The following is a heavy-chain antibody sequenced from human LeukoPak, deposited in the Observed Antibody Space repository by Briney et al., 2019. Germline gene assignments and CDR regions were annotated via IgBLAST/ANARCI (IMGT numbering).Heavy chain of an antibody. V-gene: IGHV3-23*01. CDR3: SKESPYRSSWGYFDL. Sequence: AGGSLRLSCAASGLSFSTYALRWGRQAPRKGLEWVSVISGSGGSTFSADSVKGRFAISRDNSKNTLFLQMNSLRAKDTAVYYCSKESPYRSSWGYFDLWGRGTLVTVSS. CDR1: GLSFSTYA. CDR2: ISGSGGST. J-gene: IGHJ2*01. D-gene: IGHD6-13*01.